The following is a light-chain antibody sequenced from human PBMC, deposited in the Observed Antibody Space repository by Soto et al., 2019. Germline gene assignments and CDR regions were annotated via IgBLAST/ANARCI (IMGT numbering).Light chain of an antibody. J-gene: IGKJ2*01. CDR3: QQGHNWPLT. V-gene: IGKV3-15*01. Sequence: EIVMTQSPATLSVSPGERATLSCRASQSISTDLAWYQQKPGQPPRLLIYSASPRATGVPARFTGSGSGSEFTLTISGLQSEDFAVYYCQQGHNWPLTFGQGTRLEI. CDR1: QSISTD. CDR2: SAS.